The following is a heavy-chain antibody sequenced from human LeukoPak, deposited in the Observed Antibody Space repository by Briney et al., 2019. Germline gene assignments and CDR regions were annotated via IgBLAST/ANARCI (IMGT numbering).Heavy chain of an antibody. Sequence: KPSETLSLTCGVSGGSIDITNYWSWVRQAPGKGLEWIGEISHSGTTNYNPSLRSRVAMSLDRANNQFSLSLTSVTAADSAVYYCPRENRPFCPFAYWGQGVLVSVSS. CDR3: PRENRPFCPFAY. J-gene: IGHJ4*02. V-gene: IGHV4-4*02. CDR2: ISHSGTT. CDR1: GGSIDITNY. D-gene: IGHD2/OR15-2a*01.